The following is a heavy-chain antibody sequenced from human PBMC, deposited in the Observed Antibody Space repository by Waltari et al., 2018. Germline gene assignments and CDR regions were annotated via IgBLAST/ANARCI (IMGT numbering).Heavy chain of an antibody. J-gene: IGHJ4*02. CDR3: ARDLDWGPDY. V-gene: IGHV1-2*02. CDR1: GYSFTDHF. D-gene: IGHD3-9*01. Sequence: QVQLVQSGAEVKKPGASVKVSCKTSGYSFTDHFMHWLRQAPGQGLEWMGWIHPNGADTHYAQRFQSRLTITRDTSISTLYMELTRLTSDDTAVYFCARDLDWGPDYWGQGTLVTVSS. CDR2: IHPNGADT.